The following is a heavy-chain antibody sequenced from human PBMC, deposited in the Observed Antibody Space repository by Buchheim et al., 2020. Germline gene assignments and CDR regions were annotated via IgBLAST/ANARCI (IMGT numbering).Heavy chain of an antibody. Sequence: QVQLQESGPGLVKPSQTLSLTCTVSGGSISSGCYYWSWIRQHPGKGLEWIGYIYYSGSTYYNPSLKSRVTISVDLYQNEFSLKLSSVTAADTAVYYCARDYGDSHNWFDPWGQGTL. CDR2: IYYSGST. CDR3: ARDYGDSHNWFDP. CDR1: GGSISSGCYY. D-gene: IGHD4-17*01. V-gene: IGHV4-31*03. J-gene: IGHJ5*02.